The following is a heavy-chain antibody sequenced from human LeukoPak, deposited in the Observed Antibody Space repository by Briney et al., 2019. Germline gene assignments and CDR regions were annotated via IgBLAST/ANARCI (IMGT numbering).Heavy chain of an antibody. CDR2: IWYDGSNK. J-gene: IGHJ4*02. CDR1: GFTFSSYG. Sequence: PGGSLRLSCAASGFTFSSYGMHWVRQAPGKGLEWVAVIWYDGSNKYYADSVKGRFTISRDNSKNTLYLQMNSLRAEDTAVYYCARVSYGSGSTYRADFDYWGQGTLVTVSS. D-gene: IGHD3-10*01. CDR3: ARVSYGSGSTYRADFDY. V-gene: IGHV3-33*01.